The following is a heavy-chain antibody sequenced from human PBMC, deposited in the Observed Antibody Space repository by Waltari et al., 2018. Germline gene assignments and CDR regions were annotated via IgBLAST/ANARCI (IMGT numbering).Heavy chain of an antibody. V-gene: IGHV4-38-2*02. D-gene: IGHD6-13*01. CDR2: IYHSGNT. Sequence: QVQLQESGPGLVKPSETLSLTCPVSGYSITSGYYWGCIRQPPGKGLEWIGSIYHSGNTYYNPSLKGRLTISVDTSKKQFSLRLSSVTAADTAVYYCARAPMSGAATGTFDFWGLGSLVTVSP. CDR3: ARAPMSGAATGTFDF. J-gene: IGHJ4*02. CDR1: GYSITSGYY.